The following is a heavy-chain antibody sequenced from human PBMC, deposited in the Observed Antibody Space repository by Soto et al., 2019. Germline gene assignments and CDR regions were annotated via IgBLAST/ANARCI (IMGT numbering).Heavy chain of an antibody. CDR1: GFTLSSYS. Sequence: GGSLRLSCAASGFTLSSYSMNWVRQAPGKGLEWVSSISSSSSYIYYADSVKGRFTISRDNAKNSLYLQMNSLRAEDTAVYYCARDRVRQFDYRGQGTLVTVSS. J-gene: IGHJ4*02. CDR2: ISSSSSYI. CDR3: ARDRVRQFDY. D-gene: IGHD1-1*01. V-gene: IGHV3-21*01.